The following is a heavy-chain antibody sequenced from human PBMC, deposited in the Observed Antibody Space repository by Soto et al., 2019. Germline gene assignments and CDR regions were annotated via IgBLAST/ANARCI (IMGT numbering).Heavy chain of an antibody. V-gene: IGHV3-23*01. CDR1: GITFSSYA. Sequence: GGSLRLSCAASGITFSSYAMSWVRQAPGKGLEWVSAISGSGGSTYYADSVKGRFTISRDNSKYTLFLQMNSLRAEDTALYYCAINYDSSGRPHGVDVWGQGTTVTVSS. CDR3: AINYDSSGRPHGVDV. D-gene: IGHD3-22*01. CDR2: ISGSGGST. J-gene: IGHJ6*02.